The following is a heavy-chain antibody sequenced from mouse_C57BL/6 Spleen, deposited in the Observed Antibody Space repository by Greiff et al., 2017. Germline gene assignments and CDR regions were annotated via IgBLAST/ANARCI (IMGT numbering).Heavy chain of an antibody. CDR2: IHPNSGST. J-gene: IGHJ1*03. CDR3: ARRAYYSNYGYFEV. V-gene: IGHV1-64*01. Sequence: QVQLQQPGAELVKPGASVKLSCKASGYTFTSYWMHWVKQRPGQGLEWIGMIHPNSGSTNYNEKFKSKATLTVDKSSSTAYMQLSSLTSEDSAVYYCARRAYYSNYGYFEVWGTGTTVTVSS. D-gene: IGHD2-5*01. CDR1: GYTFTSYW.